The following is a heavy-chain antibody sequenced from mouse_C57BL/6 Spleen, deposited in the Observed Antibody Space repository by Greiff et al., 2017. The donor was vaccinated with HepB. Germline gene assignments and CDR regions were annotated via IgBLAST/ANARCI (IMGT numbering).Heavy chain of an antibody. CDR3: AREGIYYDYAFDY. V-gene: IGHV1-22*01. CDR2: INPNNGGT. D-gene: IGHD2-4*01. Sequence: EVKLVESGPELVKPGASVKMSCKASGYTFTDYNMHWVKQSHGKSLEWIGYINPNNGGTSYNQKFKGKATLTVNKSSSTAYMELRSLTSEDSAVYYCAREGIYYDYAFDYWGQGTTLTVSS. J-gene: IGHJ2*01. CDR1: GYTFTDYN.